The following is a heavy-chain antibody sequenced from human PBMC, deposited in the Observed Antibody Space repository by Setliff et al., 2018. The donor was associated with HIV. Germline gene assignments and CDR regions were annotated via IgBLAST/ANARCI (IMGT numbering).Heavy chain of an antibody. V-gene: IGHV4-59*10. CDR3: ARGVRDNSGWSSYYFDY. J-gene: IGHJ4*02. CDR2: IYTSGST. D-gene: IGHD6-19*01. CDR1: GGTFSLHY. Sequence: SETLSLTCAVSGGTFSLHYYTWIRQSPLRGLEWIGRIYTSGSTNYNPSLESRVTTSVDTSKKQFSLRLTSVTAADTAVYYCARGVRDNSGWSSYYFDYWGQGTLVTVSS.